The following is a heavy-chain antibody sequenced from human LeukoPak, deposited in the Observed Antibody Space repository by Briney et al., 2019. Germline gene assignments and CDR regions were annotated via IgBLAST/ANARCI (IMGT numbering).Heavy chain of an antibody. CDR2: ISAYNGNT. V-gene: IGHV1-18*04. CDR3: ARELPADY. D-gene: IGHD2-2*01. J-gene: IGHJ4*02. CDR1: GYTFTGYY. Sequence: GASVKVSCKASGYTFTGYYMHWVRQAPGQGLEWMGWISAYNGNTNYAQRLQGRVTMTTDTSTSTAYMELRSLRSDDTAVYYCARELPADYWGQGTLVTVSS.